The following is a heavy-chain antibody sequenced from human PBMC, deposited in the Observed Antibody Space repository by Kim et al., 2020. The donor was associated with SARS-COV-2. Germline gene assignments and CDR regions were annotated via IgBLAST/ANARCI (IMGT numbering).Heavy chain of an antibody. V-gene: IGHV3-49*04. CDR3: TSGGRTGSLDY. J-gene: IGHJ4*02. CDR1: GFTFGVYT. Sequence: GGSLRLSCTASGFTFGVYTMIWVRQAPGKGLEWISFIRNIAYGGTPEYAASVKGRFTISRDDSKSIAYLQMNSLKSEDTAVYYCTSGGRTGSLDYWGQGTLVTVSS. CDR2: IRNIAYGGTP. D-gene: IGHD1-1*01.